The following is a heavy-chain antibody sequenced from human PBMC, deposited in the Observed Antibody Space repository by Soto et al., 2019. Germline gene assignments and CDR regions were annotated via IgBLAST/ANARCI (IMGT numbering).Heavy chain of an antibody. J-gene: IGHJ6*02. CDR1: GFTFSSYA. CDR2: ICGSGGCT. CDR3: AKDNMIVAVSAAIGYGRDV. D-gene: IGHD2-2*01. Sequence: HPGGSLRLSCAASGFTFSSYAMSWVRQAPGKGLEWVSVICGSGGCTYYADSVQGRFTISRDNSKNTLYLQMNSLRGEDTAVYYCAKDNMIVAVSAAIGYGRDVWGQGTRVTVSS. V-gene: IGHV3-23*01.